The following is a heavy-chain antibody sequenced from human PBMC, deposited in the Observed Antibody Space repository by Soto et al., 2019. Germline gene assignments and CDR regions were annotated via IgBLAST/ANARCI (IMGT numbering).Heavy chain of an antibody. J-gene: IGHJ3*02. V-gene: IGHV3-13*01. CDR1: GFTFSSYD. D-gene: IGHD3-9*01. CDR3: ARETRYDILTGKGGDAFDI. Sequence: GGSLRLSCAASGFTFSSYDMHWVRQATGKGLEWVSAIGTAGDTYYPGPVKGRFTISRENAKNSLYLQMNSLRAGDTAVYYCARETRYDILTGKGGDAFDIWGQGTMVTV. CDR2: IGTAGDT.